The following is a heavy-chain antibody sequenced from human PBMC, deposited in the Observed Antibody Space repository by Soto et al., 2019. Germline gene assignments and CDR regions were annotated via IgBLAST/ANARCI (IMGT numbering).Heavy chain of an antibody. J-gene: IGHJ5*02. CDR1: GFTFGDYA. CDR3: SSIVVVPAAMPVWFDP. V-gene: IGHV3-49*03. Sequence: GGSLRLSCTASGFTFGDYAMSWFRQAPGKGLEWVGFIRSKAYGGTTEYAASVKGRFTISRDDSKRIAYLQMNSLKTEDIVVFYCSSIVVVPAAMPVWFDPWGQGTLVTVSS. D-gene: IGHD2-2*01. CDR2: IRSKAYGGTT.